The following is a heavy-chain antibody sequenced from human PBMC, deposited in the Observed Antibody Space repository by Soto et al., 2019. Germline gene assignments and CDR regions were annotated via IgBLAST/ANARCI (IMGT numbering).Heavy chain of an antibody. CDR2: ISYDGSNK. D-gene: IGHD3-9*01. Sequence: HPGGSLRLSCAASGFTFSSYAMHWVRRAPGKGLEWVAVISYDGSNKYYADSVKGRFTISRDNSKNTLYLQMNSLRAEDTAVYYCAKDSPYYDILTGPSYYFDYWGQGTLVTVSS. J-gene: IGHJ4*02. V-gene: IGHV3-30-3*01. CDR3: AKDSPYYDILTGPSYYFDY. CDR1: GFTFSSYA.